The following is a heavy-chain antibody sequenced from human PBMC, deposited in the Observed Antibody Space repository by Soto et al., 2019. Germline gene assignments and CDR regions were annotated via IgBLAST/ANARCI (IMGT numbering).Heavy chain of an antibody. V-gene: IGHV1-3*01. Sequence: ASVKVSCKASGYTFTSYAMHWVRQAPGQRLEWMGWINAGNGNTKYSQKFQGRVTITRDTSASTAYMELSCLRSEDTAVYYCASPHDFGSGSYAFDIWGQGTMVTVSS. CDR1: GYTFTSYA. D-gene: IGHD3-10*01. J-gene: IGHJ3*02. CDR3: ASPHDFGSGSYAFDI. CDR2: INAGNGNT.